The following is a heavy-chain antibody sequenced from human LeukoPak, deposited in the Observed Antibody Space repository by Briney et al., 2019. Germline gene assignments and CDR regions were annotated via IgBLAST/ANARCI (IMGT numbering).Heavy chain of an antibody. Sequence: SETLSLTCAVYGGSFSGYYWSWIRQPPGKGLEWIGVINHSGSTNYNPSLKSRVTISVDTSKNQFSLKLSSVTAADTAVYYCARGLWGWLSTHPFDYWGPGTLVTVSS. CDR3: ARGLWGWLSTHPFDY. J-gene: IGHJ4*02. D-gene: IGHD5-24*01. V-gene: IGHV4-34*01. CDR1: GGSFSGYY. CDR2: INHSGST.